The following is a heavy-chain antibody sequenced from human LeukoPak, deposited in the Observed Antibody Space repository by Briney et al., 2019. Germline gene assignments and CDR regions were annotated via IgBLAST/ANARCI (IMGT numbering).Heavy chain of an antibody. CDR1: GFTFSTYV. CDR3: ARDRGYTSGHPLDY. D-gene: IGHD5-18*01. Sequence: PGGSLRLSWAPSGFTFSTYVIHWVRQAPGKGLEWVALIWHDGSNKYYGDSVKDRFTISRDNSKNTLYLQMDSLRGEDTAVYYCARDRGYTSGHPLDYWGQGTLVTVSS. V-gene: IGHV3-33*01. J-gene: IGHJ4*02. CDR2: IWHDGSNK.